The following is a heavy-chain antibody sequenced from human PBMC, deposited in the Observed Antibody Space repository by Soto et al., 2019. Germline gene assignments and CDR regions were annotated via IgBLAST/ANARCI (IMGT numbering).Heavy chain of an antibody. J-gene: IGHJ4*02. CDR3: ARENRVLRFLEWLPD. D-gene: IGHD3-3*01. CDR1: GFTFSSYS. V-gene: IGHV3-21*01. CDR2: ISSSSSYI. Sequence: GSLRLSCAASGFTFSSYSMNWVRQAPGKGLEWVSSISSSSSYIYYADSVKGRFTISRDNAKNSLYLQMNSLRAEDTAVYYCARENRVLRFLEWLPDWGQGTLVTVSS.